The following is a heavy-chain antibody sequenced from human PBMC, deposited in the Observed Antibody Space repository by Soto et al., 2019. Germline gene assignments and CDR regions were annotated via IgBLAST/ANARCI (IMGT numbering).Heavy chain of an antibody. Sequence: QVQLVQSGAEVKKPGSSVKVSCKASGGTFSSYTISWVRQAPGQGLEWMGRIIPILGIANYAQKFQGRVTITANKSTSTAYMELSSLRSEDTAVYYCAMVRGDFAFDIWGQGTMVTVSS. J-gene: IGHJ3*02. CDR1: GGTFSSYT. D-gene: IGHD3-10*01. CDR3: AMVRGDFAFDI. CDR2: IIPILGIA. V-gene: IGHV1-69*02.